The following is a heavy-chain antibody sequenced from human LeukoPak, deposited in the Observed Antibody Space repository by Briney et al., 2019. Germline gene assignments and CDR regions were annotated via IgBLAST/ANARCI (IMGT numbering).Heavy chain of an antibody. CDR2: IIPILDIT. CDR1: GDTFSTHG. D-gene: IGHD6-19*01. Sequence: GSSEKVSCKASGDTFSTHGISWVRQAPGQGLEWMGRIIPILDITNYAQKFQGRVTIIADRSTSTAYMELSSLRSEDTAVYYCARRIAVAGSAYFDSWGQGTLVTVSS. J-gene: IGHJ4*02. CDR3: ARRIAVAGSAYFDS. V-gene: IGHV1-69*04.